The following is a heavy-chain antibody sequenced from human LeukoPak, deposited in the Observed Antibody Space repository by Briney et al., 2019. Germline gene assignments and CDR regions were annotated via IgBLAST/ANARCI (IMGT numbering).Heavy chain of an antibody. CDR2: ISSSGSTI. V-gene: IGHV3-48*03. CDR1: GFTFSSYE. J-gene: IGHJ6*02. D-gene: IGHD6-19*01. Sequence: GGSLRLSCAASGFTFSSYEMNWVRQAPGKGLEWVSYISSSGSTIYYADSMKGRFTISRDNAKNSLYLQMNSLRAEDTAVYYCAREGQWPTFYYYYGMDVWGQGTTVTVSS. CDR3: AREGQWPTFYYYYGMDV.